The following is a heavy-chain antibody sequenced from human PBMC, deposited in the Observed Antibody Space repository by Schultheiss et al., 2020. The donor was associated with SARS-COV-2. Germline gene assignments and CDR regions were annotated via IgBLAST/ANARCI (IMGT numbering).Heavy chain of an antibody. J-gene: IGHJ4*02. CDR3: ARYYSAYGGTYDY. V-gene: IGHV4-30-4*08. CDR1: GGSISSSNHY. CDR2: IYYSGST. Sequence: SETLSLTCTVSGGSISSSNHYWGWIRQPPGKGLEWIGYIYYSGSTYYNPSLKSRVTISVDTSKNQFSLKLSSVTAADTALYFCARYYSAYGGTYDYWGQGTLVTVSS. D-gene: IGHD5-12*01.